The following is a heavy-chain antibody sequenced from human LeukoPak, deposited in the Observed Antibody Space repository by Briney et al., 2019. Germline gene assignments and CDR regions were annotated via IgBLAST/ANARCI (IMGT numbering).Heavy chain of an antibody. V-gene: IGHV4-34*01. CDR2: INHSGST. Sequence: SETLSLTCALYGGSFSGYYWSWIRQPPGKGLEWIGEINHSGSTNYNPSLKSRVTISVDTSKNQFSLKLSSVTAADTAVYYCARGARDSSGYYYPFDYWGQGTLVTVST. CDR1: GGSFSGYY. J-gene: IGHJ4*02. D-gene: IGHD3-22*01. CDR3: ARGARDSSGYYYPFDY.